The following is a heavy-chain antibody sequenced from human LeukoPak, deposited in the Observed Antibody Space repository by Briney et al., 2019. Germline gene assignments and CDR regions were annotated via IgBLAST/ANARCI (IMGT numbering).Heavy chain of an antibody. V-gene: IGHV1-18*01. CDR1: GYTFTSYG. CDR3: AREAGSTPDYYYGMDV. Sequence: ASVKVSRKASGYTFTSYGISWVRQAPGQGLEWMGWISAYNGNTNYAQKLQGRVTMTTDTSTSTAYMELRSLRSDDTAVYYCAREAGSTPDYYYGMDVWGQGTTATVSS. CDR2: ISAYNGNT. J-gene: IGHJ6*02. D-gene: IGHD4-23*01.